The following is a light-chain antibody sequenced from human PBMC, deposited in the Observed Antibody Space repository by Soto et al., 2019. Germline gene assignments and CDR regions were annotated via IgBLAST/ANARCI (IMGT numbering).Light chain of an antibody. V-gene: IGKV3-11*01. J-gene: IGKJ4*01. CDR2: DAS. CDR1: QSVSSY. CDR3: QQRSNWPLLT. Sequence: EIVLTQSPATLSLSPGERATLSCRASQSVSSYFAWYQQKPGQAPRLLIYDASNRATGIPARFSGSGSGTDFTLTISSLEPEDLAVYYCQQRSNWPLLTFGGGTKVEIK.